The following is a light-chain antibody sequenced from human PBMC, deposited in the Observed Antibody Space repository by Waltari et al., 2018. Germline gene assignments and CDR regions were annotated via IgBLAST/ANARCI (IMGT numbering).Light chain of an antibody. CDR1: SSDVGGYNY. CDR3: CSYAGSYTT. CDR2: DVS. J-gene: IGLJ2*01. Sequence: QSALTQPRSVSGSPGQSVTISCTGTSSDVGGYNYVSWYQQPPGKAPKLMIYDVSKRPSGVPDRFSGSKSGNTASLTISGLQAEDEADYYCCSYAGSYTTFGGGTKLTVL. V-gene: IGLV2-11*01.